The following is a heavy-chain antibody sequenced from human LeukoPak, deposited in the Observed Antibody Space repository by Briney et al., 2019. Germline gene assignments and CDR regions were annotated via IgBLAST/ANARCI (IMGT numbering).Heavy chain of an antibody. CDR1: GYSISSGNY. Sequence: SETLSLTCTVSGYSISSGNYWGWLRQPPGKGLEWTGSIYHSGSTHYNPSLKSRVTISVDTSKNQFSLNLTSVTAADTAVYYCARGEIGSIGRLGYWGQGTLVTVSS. CDR3: ARGEIGSIGRLGY. J-gene: IGHJ4*02. D-gene: IGHD3-10*01. CDR2: IYHSGST. V-gene: IGHV4-38-2*02.